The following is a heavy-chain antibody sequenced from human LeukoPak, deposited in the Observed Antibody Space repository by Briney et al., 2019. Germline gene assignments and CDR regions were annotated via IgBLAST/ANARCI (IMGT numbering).Heavy chain of an antibody. Sequence: GGSLRLSCAASGFTFNNYWIHWVRQVPGKGLVWVGRIKPKTDGETTEYAAPVKDRFSISRDDSKSMMYLQMNSLKTEDTAVYYCITPLPYSAQGGQGTLVTVSS. D-gene: IGHD2-21*01. CDR3: ITPLPYSAQ. CDR2: IKPKTDGETT. CDR1: GFTFNNYW. V-gene: IGHV3-15*07. J-gene: IGHJ4*02.